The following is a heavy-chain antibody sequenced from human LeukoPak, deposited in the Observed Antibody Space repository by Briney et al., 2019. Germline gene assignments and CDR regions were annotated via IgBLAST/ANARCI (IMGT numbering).Heavy chain of an antibody. CDR1: GFTFSSYA. CDR2: ISSNGGST. J-gene: IGHJ3*02. V-gene: IGHV3-64D*06. CDR3: VKGSSSSWNDAFDI. D-gene: IGHD6-13*01. Sequence: GGSLRLSCSASGFTFSSYAMHWVRQAPGKGLEYVSAISSNGGSTYYADSVKGRFTISRDNSKNTLYLQMSSLRAEDTAVYYCVKGSSSSWNDAFDIWGQGTMVTVSS.